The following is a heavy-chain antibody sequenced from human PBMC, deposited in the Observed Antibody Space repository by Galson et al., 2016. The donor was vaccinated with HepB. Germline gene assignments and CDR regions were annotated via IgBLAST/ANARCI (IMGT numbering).Heavy chain of an antibody. CDR1: GFSFSSYT. Sequence: SLRLSCAASGFSFSSYTMSWARQIPGKGLEWTSAISGSGDRTYYADSVRGRFTISRDNAKNTLFLEMNSLRAEDTALYYCLHSIDYWGQGTLVIVSS. J-gene: IGHJ4*02. CDR2: ISGSGDRT. V-gene: IGHV3-23*01. D-gene: IGHD2/OR15-2a*01. CDR3: LHSIDY.